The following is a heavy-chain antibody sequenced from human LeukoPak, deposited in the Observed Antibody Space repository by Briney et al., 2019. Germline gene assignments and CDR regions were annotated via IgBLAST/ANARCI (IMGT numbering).Heavy chain of an antibody. J-gene: IGHJ4*02. CDR3: ARVGITIFGVVIISSREDY. CDR1: GGTFTSYG. Sequence: PWASVKVSCKASGGTFTSYGISWVRQAPGQGLEWMGWISAYNGNTNYAQKLQGRVTMTTDTSTSTAYMELRSLRSDDTAVYYCARVGITIFGVVIISSREDYWGQGTLVTVSS. D-gene: IGHD3-3*01. V-gene: IGHV1-18*01. CDR2: ISAYNGNT.